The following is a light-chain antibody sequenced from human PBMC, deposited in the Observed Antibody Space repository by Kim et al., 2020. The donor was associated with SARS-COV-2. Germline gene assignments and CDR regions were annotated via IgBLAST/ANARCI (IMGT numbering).Light chain of an antibody. V-gene: IGLV2-8*01. Sequence: QSALTQPPSASGSPGQSVTISCTGTSSDVGGYNYVSWYQQHTGKAPKLMISEVSKRPSGVPDRFSGSKSGNTASLTVSGLQAEDEADYYCSSYAGSSNFVFGTGTKVTVL. CDR3: SSYAGSSNFV. J-gene: IGLJ1*01. CDR2: EVS. CDR1: SSDVGGYNY.